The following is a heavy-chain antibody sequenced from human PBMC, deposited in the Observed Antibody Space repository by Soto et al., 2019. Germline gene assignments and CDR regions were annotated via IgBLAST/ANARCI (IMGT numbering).Heavy chain of an antibody. Sequence: SVKVSCKASGYTFTSYGISWVRQAPGQGLEWMGRIIPILGIANYAQKFQGRVTITADKSTSTAYMELSSLRSEDTAVYYCASRRCSGGSCAVYYYHYGMDVWGQGTTVTVS. D-gene: IGHD2-15*01. CDR1: GYTFTSYG. CDR3: ASRRCSGGSCAVYYYHYGMDV. J-gene: IGHJ6*02. CDR2: IIPILGIA. V-gene: IGHV1-69*04.